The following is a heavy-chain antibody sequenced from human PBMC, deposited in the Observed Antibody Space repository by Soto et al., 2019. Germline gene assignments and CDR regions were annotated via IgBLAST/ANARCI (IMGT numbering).Heavy chain of an antibody. CDR1: GFTVSSNY. Sequence: PGGSLRLSCAASGFTVSSNYMSWVRQAPGKGLEWVSVIGSGGSTYSADSVKGRFTISRDNSKNTLYLQMNSLRAEDTAVYYCAKGQGMIVVVPTRYWGQGTLVTVSS. D-gene: IGHD3-22*01. J-gene: IGHJ4*02. V-gene: IGHV3-53*01. CDR2: IGSGGST. CDR3: AKGQGMIVVVPTRY.